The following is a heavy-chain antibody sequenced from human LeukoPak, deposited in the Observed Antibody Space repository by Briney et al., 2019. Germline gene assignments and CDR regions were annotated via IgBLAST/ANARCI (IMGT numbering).Heavy chain of an antibody. J-gene: IGHJ4*02. CDR1: EFIVKSNH. D-gene: IGHD6-19*01. Sequence: PGGSLRLSCAASEFIVKSNHMTWVRQAPGKGLEWVSVMYSGGATNYADSVKDRFIVSRDNSRNTLYPQMNSLRADDTAVYYCARVPVAVPSIIDWGQGTLVTVSA. CDR2: MYSGGAT. V-gene: IGHV3-66*01. CDR3: ARVPVAVPSIID.